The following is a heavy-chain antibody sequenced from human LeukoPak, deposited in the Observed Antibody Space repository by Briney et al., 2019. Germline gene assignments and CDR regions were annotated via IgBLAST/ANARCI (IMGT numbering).Heavy chain of an antibody. J-gene: IGHJ4*02. CDR3: ARGQREIFGVVIHFDY. V-gene: IGHV4-34*01. CDR1: GGSISSYY. Sequence: SETLSLTCTVSGGSISSYYWSWIRQPPGKGLEWIGEINHSGSTNYNPSLKSRVTISVDTSKNQFSLKLSSVTAADTAVYYCARGQREIFGVVIHFDYWGQGTLVTVSS. D-gene: IGHD3-3*01. CDR2: INHSGST.